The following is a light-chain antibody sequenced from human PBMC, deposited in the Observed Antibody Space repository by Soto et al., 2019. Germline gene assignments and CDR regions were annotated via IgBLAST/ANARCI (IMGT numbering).Light chain of an antibody. CDR3: QQRSNWPKT. Sequence: EIVLTQSPATLSLSPGERATLSCRASQSVSSYLAWYQQKPGQAPRLLLSDASNRATGIPARFSGSGSGTDFTLTISSLEPEDFAVYYCQQRSNWPKTFGQGTQVQIK. CDR1: QSVSSY. V-gene: IGKV3-11*01. J-gene: IGKJ1*01. CDR2: DAS.